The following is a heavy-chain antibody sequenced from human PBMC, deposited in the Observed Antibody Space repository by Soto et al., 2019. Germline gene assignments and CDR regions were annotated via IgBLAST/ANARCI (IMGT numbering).Heavy chain of an antibody. CDR1: GFTFSSYG. D-gene: IGHD3-22*01. Sequence: PGGSLRLSCAASGFTFSSYGMHWVRQAPGKGLEWVAVIWYDGSNKYYADSVKGRFTISRDNSKNTLYLQMNSLRAEDTAVYYCARAPYYYDSSGYYYYYYYGMDVWGQGTTVTRLL. CDR2: IWYDGSNK. CDR3: ARAPYYYDSSGYYYYYYYGMDV. J-gene: IGHJ6*02. V-gene: IGHV3-33*01.